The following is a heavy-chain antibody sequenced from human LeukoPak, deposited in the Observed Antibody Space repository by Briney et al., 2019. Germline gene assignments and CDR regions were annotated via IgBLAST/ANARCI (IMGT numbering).Heavy chain of an antibody. CDR2: ISSSGSTI. CDR1: GFTFSSDE. J-gene: IGHJ4*02. V-gene: IGHV3-48*03. CDR3: ARSRGYNYDYSADY. D-gene: IGHD5-18*01. Sequence: GSLRLSCAASGFTFSSDEMNWVRQAPGKGLEWVSYISSSGSTIYYADSVKGRFTISRDNAKNSLYLQMNSLRAEDTAVYYCARSRGYNYDYSADYWGQGTVVTVSS.